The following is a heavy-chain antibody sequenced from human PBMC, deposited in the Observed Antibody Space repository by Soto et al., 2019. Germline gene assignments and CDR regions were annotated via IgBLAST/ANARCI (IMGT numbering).Heavy chain of an antibody. CDR1: GFTFSSYD. J-gene: IGHJ4*02. V-gene: IGHV3-23*01. Sequence: QAGGSLRLSCAASGFTFSSYDMSWVRQAPGKGLEWVSSISAGGGTTYYTDSVKGRFTISRDNSKNTLYVQMNSLRVEDTGLYYCAKFSGTVGARTDYWGQGTLVTAPQ. CDR3: AKFSGTVGARTDY. CDR2: ISAGGGTT. D-gene: IGHD1-26*01.